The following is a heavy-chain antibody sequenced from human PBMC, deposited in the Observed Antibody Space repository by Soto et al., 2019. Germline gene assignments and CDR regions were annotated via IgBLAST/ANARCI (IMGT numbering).Heavy chain of an antibody. V-gene: IGHV4-39*01. J-gene: IGHJ4*02. CDR1: GGSISSSNYY. CDR2: IYYSGST. D-gene: IGHD5-12*01. CDR3: ARVKTGFDYFFDY. Sequence: ASETLSLTCTVSGGSISSSNYYWGWIRQPPGKGLEWIGSIYYSGSTYYNPSLKSRVTISVDTSKNQFSLKLSSVTAADTAVYYCARVKTGFDYFFDYWGQGTLVTVSS.